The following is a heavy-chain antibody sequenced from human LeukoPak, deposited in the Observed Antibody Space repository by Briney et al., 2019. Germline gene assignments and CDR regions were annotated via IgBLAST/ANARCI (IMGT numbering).Heavy chain of an antibody. CDR2: INHSGST. V-gene: IGHV4-34*01. CDR1: GGSFSGYY. D-gene: IGHD3-9*01. J-gene: IGHJ6*04. CDR3: ARGILTEDV. Sequence: PSETLSLTCAVYGGSFSGYYWSWIRQPPGKGLEWIGEINHSGSTNYNPSLKSRVTISVDTSKNQFSLKLSSVTAADTAVYYCARGILTEDVWGKGTTVTVSS.